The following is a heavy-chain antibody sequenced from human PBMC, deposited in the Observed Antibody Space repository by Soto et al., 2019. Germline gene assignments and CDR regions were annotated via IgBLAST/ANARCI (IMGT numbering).Heavy chain of an antibody. D-gene: IGHD4-17*01. CDR3: AADTTVVTYYFDY. J-gene: IGHJ4*02. CDR2: IIPIFGTA. V-gene: IGHV1-69*06. CDR1: GGTFSSYA. Sequence: SLKVSCKASGGTFSSYAIICVRQAPGQGLEWMGGIIPIFGTANYAQKFQGRVTITADKSTSTAYMELSSLRSEDTAVYYCAADTTVVTYYFDYWGQGTLVTVSS.